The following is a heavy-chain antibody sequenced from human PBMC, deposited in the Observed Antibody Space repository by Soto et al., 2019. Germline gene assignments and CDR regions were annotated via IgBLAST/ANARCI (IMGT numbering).Heavy chain of an antibody. J-gene: IGHJ6*02. Sequence: PAASVKVSCKASGYTFTSYGISWVRQAPGQGLEWMGWISAYNGNTNYAQKLQGRVTMTTDTSTSTAYMELRSLRSDDTAVYYCARDLGDSSSWYWNYYYGMDVWGQGTTVTVSS. CDR1: GYTFTSYG. CDR2: ISAYNGNT. CDR3: ARDLGDSSSWYWNYYYGMDV. V-gene: IGHV1-18*04. D-gene: IGHD6-13*01.